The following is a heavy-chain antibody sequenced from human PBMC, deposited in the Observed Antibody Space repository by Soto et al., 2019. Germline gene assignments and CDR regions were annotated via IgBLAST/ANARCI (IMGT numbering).Heavy chain of an antibody. D-gene: IGHD7-27*01. V-gene: IGHV3-23*01. CDR1: GFTFSSYA. CDR3: ARDSNWGGFPYYYYGMDV. J-gene: IGHJ6*02. Sequence: GGSLRLSCAASGFTFSSYAMSWVRQAPGKGLEWVSAISGSGGSTYYADSVKGRFTISRDNSKNTLYLQMNSLRAEDTAVYYCARDSNWGGFPYYYYGMDVWGRGTTVTVSS. CDR2: ISGSGGST.